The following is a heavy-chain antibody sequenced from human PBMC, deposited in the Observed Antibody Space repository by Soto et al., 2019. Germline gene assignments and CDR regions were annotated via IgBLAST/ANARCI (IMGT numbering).Heavy chain of an antibody. CDR3: AMFTYYYGSGPETFDY. CDR1: GGTFSSYA. Sequence: GASVKVSCKASGGTFSSYAISWVRQAPGQGLEWMGGIIPIFGTANYAQKFQGRVTITADESTSTAYMELSSLRSEDTAVYYCAMFTYYYGSGPETFDYWGQGTLVTVSS. CDR2: IIPIFGTA. V-gene: IGHV1-69*13. J-gene: IGHJ4*02. D-gene: IGHD3-10*01.